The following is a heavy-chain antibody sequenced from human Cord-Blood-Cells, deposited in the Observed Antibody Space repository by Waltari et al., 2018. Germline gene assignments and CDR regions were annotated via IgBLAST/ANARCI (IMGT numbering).Heavy chain of an antibody. CDR2: ISWNSGSI. Sequence: EVQLVESGGGLVQPGRSLRLTCAASGFTFDDYAMPWVRQAPGKGREWVSGISWNSGSIGYADSVKGRFTISRDNAKNSLYLQMNSLRAEDTALYYCAKRYDFWSGLGDWGQGTLVTVSS. CDR1: GFTFDDYA. J-gene: IGHJ4*02. D-gene: IGHD3-3*01. CDR3: AKRYDFWSGLGD. V-gene: IGHV3-9*01.